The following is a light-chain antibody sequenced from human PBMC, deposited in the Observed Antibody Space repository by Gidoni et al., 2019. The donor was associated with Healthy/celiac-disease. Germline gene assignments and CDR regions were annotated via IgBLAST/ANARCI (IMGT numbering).Light chain of an antibody. CDR1: QGISSY. J-gene: IGKJ2*01. CDR2: AAS. V-gene: IGKV1-8*01. CDR3: QQYYSYPYT. Sequence: SASTGNRVTITCRASQGISSYLAWYHQKPGKASKLLIYAASTLQRGVPSRFSGSGSGTDFTLTISCLQSEDFATYFCQQYYSYPYTFGQVTKLEIK.